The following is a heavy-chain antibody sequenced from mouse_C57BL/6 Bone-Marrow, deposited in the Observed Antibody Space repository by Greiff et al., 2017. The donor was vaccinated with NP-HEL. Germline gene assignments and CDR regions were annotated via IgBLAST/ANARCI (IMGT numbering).Heavy chain of an antibody. CDR1: GFNIKDDY. CDR2: IDPENGDT. J-gene: IGHJ2*01. V-gene: IGHV14-4*01. Sequence: EVKLLESGAELVRPGASVKLSCTASGFNIKDDYMHWVKQRPEQGLEWIGWIDPENGDTEYASKFQGKATITADTSSNTAYLQLSSLTSEDTAVYYCASYYGSGDYWGQGTTLTVSS. CDR3: ASYYGSGDY. D-gene: IGHD1-1*01.